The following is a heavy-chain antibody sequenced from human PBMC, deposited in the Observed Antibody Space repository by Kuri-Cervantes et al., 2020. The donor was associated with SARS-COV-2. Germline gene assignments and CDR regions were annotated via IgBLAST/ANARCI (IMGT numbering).Heavy chain of an antibody. J-gene: IGHJ4*02. V-gene: IGHV4-4*07. CDR3: ARRSGYYPYYFDY. D-gene: IGHD3-22*01. Sequence: SETLSLTCTVSGGSISSHYWSWIRQPPGKGLEWIGRIYTSGSTNYNPSLKSRVTMSVDTSKNQFFLKLSSVTAADTAVYYCARRSGYYPYYFDYWGQGTLVTVSS. CDR1: GGSISSHY. CDR2: IYTSGST.